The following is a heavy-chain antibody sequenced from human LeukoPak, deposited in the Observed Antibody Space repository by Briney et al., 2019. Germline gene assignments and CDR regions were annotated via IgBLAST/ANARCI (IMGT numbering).Heavy chain of an antibody. J-gene: IGHJ3*02. D-gene: IGHD2-15*01. V-gene: IGHV3-7*01. CDR1: GFTFSSYW. CDR3: ARDCGGSCYDAFDI. Sequence: GGSLRLSCAASGFTFSSYWMSWVRQAPGKGLEWVANIKQDGSEKYYVDSVKGRFTISRDNAKNPLYLQMNSLRAEDTAVYYCARDCGGSCYDAFDIWGQGTMVTVSS. CDR2: IKQDGSEK.